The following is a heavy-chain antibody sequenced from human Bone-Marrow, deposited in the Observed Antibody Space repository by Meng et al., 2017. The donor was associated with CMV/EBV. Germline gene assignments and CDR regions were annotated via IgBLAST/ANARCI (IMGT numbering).Heavy chain of an antibody. V-gene: IGHV3-43*01. J-gene: IGHJ3*02. D-gene: IGHD4-17*01. Sequence: GGSLRLSCAASGFTFDDYTMHWVRQAPGRGLEWVSLIRWDGGIIYYADSVKGRFTISRDNSKNSLYLQMNSLRTEDTALYYCAKGDHRGGDYVDAFDIWGQGTMVTV. CDR1: GFTFDDYT. CDR3: AKGDHRGGDYVDAFDI. CDR2: IRWDGGII.